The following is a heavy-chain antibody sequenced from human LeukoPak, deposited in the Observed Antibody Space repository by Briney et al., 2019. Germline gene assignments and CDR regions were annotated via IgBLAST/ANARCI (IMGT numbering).Heavy chain of an antibody. CDR1: GFIFSPYA. CDR2: ISSEGKTT. V-gene: IGHV3-64*04. J-gene: IGHJ3*02. CDR3: ARGIQPPKYYGSGSDTFDI. D-gene: IGHD3-10*01. Sequence: GGSLRLSCSASGFIFSPYAMHWVRQAPGKGLEYVSSISSEGKTTYYADSVKGRFTISRDNSKNTVYLQMNSLRTEDTSVYYCARGIQPPKYYGSGSDTFDIWGQGTMVTVSS.